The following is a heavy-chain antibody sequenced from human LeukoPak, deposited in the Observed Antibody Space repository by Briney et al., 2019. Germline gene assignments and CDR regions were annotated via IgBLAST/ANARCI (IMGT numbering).Heavy chain of an antibody. CDR3: AKQLGYCSDGSCYFPY. D-gene: IGHD2-15*01. CDR2: ISNNGGYT. CDR1: RFTFSSSA. J-gene: IGHJ4*02. Sequence: PGGSLRLSCAASRFTFSSSAMSWVRQAPGKGLEWVSAISNNGGYTYYADSVQGRFTISRDNSKSTLCLQMNSLRAGDTAVYYCAKQLGYCSDGSCYFPYWGQGTLVTVSS. V-gene: IGHV3-23*01.